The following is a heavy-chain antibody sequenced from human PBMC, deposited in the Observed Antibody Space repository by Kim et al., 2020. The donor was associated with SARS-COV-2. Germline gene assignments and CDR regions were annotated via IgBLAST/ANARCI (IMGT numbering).Heavy chain of an antibody. CDR2: IYYSGST. V-gene: IGHV4-59*01. D-gene: IGHD3-3*01. CDR3: ARDGGLTIFGVAANYYYYGMYV. Sequence: SETLSLTCTVSGGSISSYYCSWIRQPPGKGLEWIGYIYYSGSTNYNPSLKSRVTISVDTSKNQFSLKLSSVTAADTAVYYCARDGGLTIFGVAANYYYYGMYVWGQGTTVTVSS. J-gene: IGHJ6*02. CDR1: GGSISSYY.